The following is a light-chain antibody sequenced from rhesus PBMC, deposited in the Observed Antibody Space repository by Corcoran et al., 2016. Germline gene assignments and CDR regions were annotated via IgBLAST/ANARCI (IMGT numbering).Light chain of an antibody. J-gene: IGKJ4*01. CDR2: EAS. Sequence: IVMTQSPATLSLSPGERATLSCRASQSVSNNLAWYLQIPGQAPRLLISEASTMATGIPDRFRGIGSGTDFTLTISSLEPEDFGVYYCQQESNWPLTFGGGTKVDFK. CDR3: QQESNWPLT. CDR1: QSVSNN. V-gene: IGKV3-35*01.